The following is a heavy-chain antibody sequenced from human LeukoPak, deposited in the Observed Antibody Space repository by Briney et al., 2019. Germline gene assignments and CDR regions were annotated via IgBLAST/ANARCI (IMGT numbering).Heavy chain of an antibody. Sequence: GRSLRLSCAASGFTFSSYAMHWVRQAPGKGLEWVAVISYDGSNKYYADSVKGRFTISRDNSKNTLYLQMNSLRAEDTAVYYCARAKYPSLRFAAAAPFDYWGQGALVTVSS. CDR2: ISYDGSNK. V-gene: IGHV3-30-3*01. CDR3: ARAKYPSLRFAAAAPFDY. J-gene: IGHJ4*02. CDR1: GFTFSSYA. D-gene: IGHD6-13*01.